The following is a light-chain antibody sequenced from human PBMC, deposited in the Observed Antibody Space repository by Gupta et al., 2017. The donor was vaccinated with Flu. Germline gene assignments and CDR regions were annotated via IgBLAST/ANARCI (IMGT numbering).Light chain of an antibody. V-gene: IGKV1-39*01. CDR2: GSK. CDR3: QQSHSPPRT. Sequence: SVGDRVAVTCRASQNIGTDLHWYQQKPGKEPQLLIYGSKRLMSGVPSRFSGSGSGTDFSLTIVGLQLEDFAIYFCQQSHSPPRTFGPGT. CDR1: QNIGTD. J-gene: IGKJ1*01.